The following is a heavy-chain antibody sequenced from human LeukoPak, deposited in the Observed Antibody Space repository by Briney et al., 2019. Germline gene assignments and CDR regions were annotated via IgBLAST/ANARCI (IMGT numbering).Heavy chain of an antibody. CDR1: GGSFSDYS. D-gene: IGHD5-18*01. CDR3: ARVGYSYSINDCSRAGLGAYPTKYYYYMDV. CDR2: INQSGGT. V-gene: IGHV4-34*01. J-gene: IGHJ6*03. Sequence: SETLSLTCAVYGGSFSDYSWTWIRQPPGKGLEWMGEINQSGGTNHSPSLMSRVIMSVDTPKNHTSLKVNSVTAADTAVYYCARVGYSYSINDCSRAGLGAYPTKYYYYMDVWGKRTTVTVSS.